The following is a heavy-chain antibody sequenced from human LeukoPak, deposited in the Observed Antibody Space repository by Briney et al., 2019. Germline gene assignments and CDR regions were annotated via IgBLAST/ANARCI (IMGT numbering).Heavy chain of an antibody. Sequence: ASVKVSCKASGYTFTGYYMHWVRQAPGQGLERMGWINPNSGGTNYAQKFQGRVTMTRDTSISTAYMELSRLRSDDTAVYYCARVPPGYCSSTSCYRTHNWFDPWGQGTLVTVSS. V-gene: IGHV1-2*02. D-gene: IGHD2-2*03. CDR1: GYTFTGYY. CDR2: INPNSGGT. CDR3: ARVPPGYCSSTSCYRTHNWFDP. J-gene: IGHJ5*02.